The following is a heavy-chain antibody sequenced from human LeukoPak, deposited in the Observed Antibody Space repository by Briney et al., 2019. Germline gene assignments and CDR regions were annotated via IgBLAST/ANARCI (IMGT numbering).Heavy chain of an antibody. CDR2: VSYDGNYQ. V-gene: IGHV3-30*04. D-gene: IGHD6-13*01. CDR3: ARDRDLSSLYFGY. CDR1: GSTFNNYA. Sequence: GGSLRLSCAASGSTFNNYAMHWVRQAPGKGLEWVAVVSYDGNYQNYADSVKGRFTISRDNSKNTVSLQMTSLRAEDTAVYYCARDRDLSSLYFGYWGQGTLVTVSS. J-gene: IGHJ4*02.